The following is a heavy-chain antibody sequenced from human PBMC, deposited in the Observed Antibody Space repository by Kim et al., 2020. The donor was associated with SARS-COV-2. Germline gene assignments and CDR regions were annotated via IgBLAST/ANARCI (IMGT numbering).Heavy chain of an antibody. CDR1: GFTFSSYA. V-gene: IGHV3-23*01. CDR2: ISGSGGST. CDR3: AKGRDYDLVRGWFDP. Sequence: GGSLRLSCAASGFTFSSYAMSWVRQAPGKGLEWVSAISGSGGSTYYADSVKGRFTISRDNSKNTLYLQMNSLRAEDTAVYYCAKGRDYDLVRGWFDPWGQGTLVTVSS. D-gene: IGHD4-17*01. J-gene: IGHJ5*02.